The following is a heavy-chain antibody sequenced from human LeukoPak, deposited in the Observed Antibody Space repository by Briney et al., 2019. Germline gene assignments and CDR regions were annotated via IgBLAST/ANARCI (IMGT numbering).Heavy chain of an antibody. V-gene: IGHV7-4-1*02. CDR2: INTNTGNP. D-gene: IGHD4/OR15-4a*01. Sequence: ASVKVSCKASGYTFTSYAMNWVRQAPGQGLEWMGWINTNTGNPTYAQGFTGRFVFSLDTPVSTAYLQISSLKAEDTAVYYCARDPTGWTTGVLWGQGTLVTVSS. J-gene: IGHJ4*02. CDR1: GYTFTSYA. CDR3: ARDPTGWTTGVL.